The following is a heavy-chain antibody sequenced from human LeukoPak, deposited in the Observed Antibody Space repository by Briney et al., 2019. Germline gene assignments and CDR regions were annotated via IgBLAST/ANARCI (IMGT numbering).Heavy chain of an antibody. CDR3: AKGLGAMVPTRNYYYYYGMDV. Sequence: PGGSLRLSCAASGFTFSSYAMSWVRQAPGKGLEWVSAISGSGGSTYYADSVKGRFTISRDNSKNTLYLQMNSLRAEDTAVYYCAKGLGAMVPTRNYYYYYGMDVWGQGTTVTVSS. V-gene: IGHV3-23*01. D-gene: IGHD5-18*01. CDR1: GFTFSSYA. CDR2: ISGSGGST. J-gene: IGHJ6*02.